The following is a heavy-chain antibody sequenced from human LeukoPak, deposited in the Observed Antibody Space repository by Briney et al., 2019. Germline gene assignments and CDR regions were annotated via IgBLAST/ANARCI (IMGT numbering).Heavy chain of an antibody. CDR2: MNPNSGNA. D-gene: IGHD3-10*01. CDR1: GYTFISYD. Sequence: ASVKVSCKASGYTFISYDISWVRQATGQGLEWMGWMNPNSGNAGYAQRFQGRVTMTRNNSISTAYMELTSLRSEDTAVYYCGSPLQRGSWTQRALDYWGQGTLVTVSS. V-gene: IGHV1-8*01. J-gene: IGHJ4*02. CDR3: GSPLQRGSWTQRALDY.